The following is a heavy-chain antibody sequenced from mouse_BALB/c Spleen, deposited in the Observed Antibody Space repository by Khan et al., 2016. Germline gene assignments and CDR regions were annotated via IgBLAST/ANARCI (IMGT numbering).Heavy chain of an antibody. CDR3: ARRDDGGGAMDY. J-gene: IGHJ4*01. CDR1: GFSLTSYG. D-gene: IGHD2-3*01. CDR2: KWSDGST. V-gene: IGHV2-6*02. Sequence: VQLQESGPGLVAPSQSLSITCTVSGFSLTSYGVHWVRQPPGKGLEWLVVKWSDGSTTYNSALKSRLSISKDNSKSQVFLKMNSLQTDDTAMYYCARRDDGGGAMDYWGQGTSVTVSS.